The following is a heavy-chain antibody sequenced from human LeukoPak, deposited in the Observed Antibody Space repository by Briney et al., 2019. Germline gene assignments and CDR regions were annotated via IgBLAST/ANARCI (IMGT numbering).Heavy chain of an antibody. CDR1: GFTFSSYG. CDR2: ISYDGSNK. Sequence: GRSLRLSCAASGFTFSSYGMHWVRQAPGKGLEWVAVISYDGSNKYYAGSVKGRFTISRDNSKNTLYLQMNSLRAEDTAVYHCAKDRSRDYDILTGLGYWGQGTLVTVSS. CDR3: AKDRSRDYDILTGLGY. J-gene: IGHJ4*02. V-gene: IGHV3-30*18. D-gene: IGHD3-9*01.